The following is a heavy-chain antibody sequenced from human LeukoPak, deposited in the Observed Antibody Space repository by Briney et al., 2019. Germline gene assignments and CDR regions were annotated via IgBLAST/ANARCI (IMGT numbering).Heavy chain of an antibody. CDR2: ISYDGSNK. V-gene: IGHV3-30*04. J-gene: IGHJ4*02. CDR3: APAPRGIAAADY. Sequence: GGSLRLSCAASGFTFSSYAMHWVRQAPGKGLEWVAVISYDGSNKYYADSVKGRFTISRDNSKNTLYLQMNSLRAEDTAVYYCAPAPRGIAAADYWGQGTLVTVSS. CDR1: GFTFSSYA. D-gene: IGHD6-13*01.